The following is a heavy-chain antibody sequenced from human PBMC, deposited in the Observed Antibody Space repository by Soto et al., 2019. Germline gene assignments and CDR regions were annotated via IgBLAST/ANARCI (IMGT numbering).Heavy chain of an antibody. J-gene: IGHJ4*02. D-gene: IGHD6-19*01. V-gene: IGHV3-30*18. Sequence: QVQLVESGGGVVQPGRSLRLSCAASGFTFSSYGMHWVRQAPGKGLEWVAVISYDGSNKYYADSVEGRFTISRDNSKNTLYLQMNSLRADDTAVYYCAKGSVAVAGTPIDYWGQGTLVTVSS. CDR3: AKGSVAVAGTPIDY. CDR1: GFTFSSYG. CDR2: ISYDGSNK.